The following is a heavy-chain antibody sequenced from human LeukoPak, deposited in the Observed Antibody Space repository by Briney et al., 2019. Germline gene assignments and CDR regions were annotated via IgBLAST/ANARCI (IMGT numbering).Heavy chain of an antibody. CDR3: ARVAQTHYFDY. CDR1: GFTVSSNY. Sequence: GGSLRLSCAASGFTVSSNYMSWVRQAPGKGLEWVSVIYSGGSTYYADSVKGRFTISRDNSKNTLYLQMNSLRAEDTAVYYCARVAQTHYFDYWGQGTLVTVSS. V-gene: IGHV3-53*01. CDR2: IYSGGST. J-gene: IGHJ4*02.